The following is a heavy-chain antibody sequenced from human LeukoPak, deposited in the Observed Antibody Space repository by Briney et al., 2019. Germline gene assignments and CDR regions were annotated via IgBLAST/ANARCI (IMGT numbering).Heavy chain of an antibody. CDR3: ARVRGYGSGSYVFDY. V-gene: IGHV4-30-4*01. Sequence: KPSETLSLTCTVSGGSISSGDYYWSWIRQPPGKGLEWFGYIYYSGLTYYNPSLKSRLTISVDTSKNQFSLKLNSVTAADTAVYYCARVRGYGSGSYVFDYWGQGTLVTVSS. D-gene: IGHD3-10*01. CDR2: IYYSGLT. CDR1: GGSISSGDYY. J-gene: IGHJ4*02.